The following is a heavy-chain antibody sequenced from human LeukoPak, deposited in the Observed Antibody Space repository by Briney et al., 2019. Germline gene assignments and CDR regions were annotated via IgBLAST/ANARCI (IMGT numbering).Heavy chain of an antibody. CDR1: GFTFSSYA. Sequence: PGGSLRLSCAASGFTFSSYAMHWVRQAPGKGLEWVAVISYDGSNKYYADSVKGRFTISRDNSKNTLYLQMNSLRAEDTAVYYCARDLSGYCRGGSCYGPFDYWGQGTLVTVSS. V-gene: IGHV3-30*04. J-gene: IGHJ4*02. D-gene: IGHD2-15*01. CDR2: ISYDGSNK. CDR3: ARDLSGYCRGGSCYGPFDY.